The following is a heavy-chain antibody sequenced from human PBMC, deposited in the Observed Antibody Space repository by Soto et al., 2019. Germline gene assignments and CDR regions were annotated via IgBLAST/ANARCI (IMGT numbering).Heavy chain of an antibody. CDR3: AKDGEIVPGAHFDY. CDR1: GFTVSSNY. V-gene: IGHV3-53*01. D-gene: IGHD5-12*01. Sequence: GGSLRLSCAASGFTVSSNYMSWVRQAPGKGLERVSVIYSGGSTYYADSVKGRFTISRDNSKTTLYLQMTSLRADDTAIYFCAKDGEIVPGAHFDYWGQGAPVTVSS. CDR2: IYSGGST. J-gene: IGHJ4*02.